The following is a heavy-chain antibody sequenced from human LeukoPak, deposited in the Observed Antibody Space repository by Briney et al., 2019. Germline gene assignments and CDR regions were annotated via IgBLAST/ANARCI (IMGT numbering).Heavy chain of an antibody. CDR2: ISSSSSYI. J-gene: IGHJ4*02. Sequence: PGGSLRLSCEASGSTFSTYTMNWVRQAPGKGLEWVSSISSSSSYIYYADSVKGRFTISRDNAKNSLYLQMNSLRAEDTAVYYCASLSRWSVDYWGQGTLVTVSS. D-gene: IGHD6-13*01. CDR1: GSTFSTYT. V-gene: IGHV3-21*01. CDR3: ASLSRWSVDY.